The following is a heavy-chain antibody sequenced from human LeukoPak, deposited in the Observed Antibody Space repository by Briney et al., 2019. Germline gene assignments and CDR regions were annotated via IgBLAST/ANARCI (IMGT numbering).Heavy chain of an antibody. CDR3: ARDLIVGGTAILGY. V-gene: IGHV3-21*01. D-gene: IGHD1-26*01. CDR2: ISRSSIYI. J-gene: IGHJ4*02. Sequence: GGSLRPSCAASGFTFSSYSMNWVRQAPGKGREWGSSISRSSIYIYSADSVKGRFTISRDNPKNSLYLQMNSLRAEDTAVYYCARDLIVGGTAILGYWGQGALVTVSS. CDR1: GFTFSSYS.